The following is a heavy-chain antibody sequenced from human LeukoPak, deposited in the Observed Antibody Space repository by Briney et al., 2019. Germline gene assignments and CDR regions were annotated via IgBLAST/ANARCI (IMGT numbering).Heavy chain of an antibody. CDR3: ARFRYDSSGYYSVLSKSNYYYMDV. V-gene: IGHV3-30*04. Sequence: GGSLRLSCAASGFTFSSYAMHWVRQAPGKGLEWVAVISYDGSNKYYADPVKGRFTISRDNSKNTLYLQMNSLRAEDTAVYYCARFRYDSSGYYSVLSKSNYYYMDVWGKGTTVTVSS. J-gene: IGHJ6*03. CDR1: GFTFSSYA. CDR2: ISYDGSNK. D-gene: IGHD3-22*01.